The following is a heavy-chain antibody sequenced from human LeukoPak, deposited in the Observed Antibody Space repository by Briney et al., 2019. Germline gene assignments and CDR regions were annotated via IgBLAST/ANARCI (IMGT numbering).Heavy chain of an antibody. CDR3: ARDLSASLLWFGEGPMNAFDI. D-gene: IGHD3-10*01. Sequence: PTETLSLTCTVSGGSISSGGYYWSWIRQHPGKGLEWIGSIYYSGSTYYNPSLKSRVTISVDTSKNQFSLKLSSVTAADTAVYYCARDLSASLLWFGEGPMNAFDIWGQGTMVTVSS. V-gene: IGHV4-31*03. CDR2: IYYSGST. CDR1: GGSISSGGYY. J-gene: IGHJ3*02.